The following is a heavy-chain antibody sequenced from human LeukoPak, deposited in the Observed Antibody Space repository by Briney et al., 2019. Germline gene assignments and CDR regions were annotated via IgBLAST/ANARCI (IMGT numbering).Heavy chain of an antibody. CDR2: IHPKSGDT. CDR1: GYTFSGYY. D-gene: IGHD5-18*01. Sequence: ASVKVSFKASGYTFSGYYLHWVRQAPGPGLEWMGWIHPKSGDTKYAPKFLGRVTLTRDTSATIVYMDLTWLTSDDTAVYYCSRGSGISYGGIDYWGQGTLVTVSS. V-gene: IGHV1-2*02. CDR3: SRGSGISYGGIDY. J-gene: IGHJ4*02.